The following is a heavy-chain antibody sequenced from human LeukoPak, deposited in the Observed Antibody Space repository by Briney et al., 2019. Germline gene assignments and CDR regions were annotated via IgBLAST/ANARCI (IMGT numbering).Heavy chain of an antibody. CDR2: IYSGGST. CDR3: ARASYDYVWGSYGY. D-gene: IGHD3-16*01. Sequence: GGSLRLSRAASGFTVSNNYMSWVRQAPGKGLEWVSVIYSGGSTYYADSVKGRFTISRDNSKNTLYLQMNSLRAEDTAVYYCARASYDYVWGSYGYWGQGTLVTVSS. CDR1: GFTVSNNY. J-gene: IGHJ4*02. V-gene: IGHV3-66*01.